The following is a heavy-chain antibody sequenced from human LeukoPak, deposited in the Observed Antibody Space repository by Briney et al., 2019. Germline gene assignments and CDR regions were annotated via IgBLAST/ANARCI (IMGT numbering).Heavy chain of an antibody. CDR3: ARHPVSSGGSFH. Sequence: PSETLSLTCGVYGGSFSGNYWSWIRQPPGKGLEWIGEINHSGTTNYNPSLKSRVTISVDTSKNQFSLKLSSVTAADTAVYYCARHPVSSGGSFHWGQGTLVTVSS. CDR1: GGSFSGNY. V-gene: IGHV4-34*01. J-gene: IGHJ4*02. CDR2: INHSGTT. D-gene: IGHD1-26*01.